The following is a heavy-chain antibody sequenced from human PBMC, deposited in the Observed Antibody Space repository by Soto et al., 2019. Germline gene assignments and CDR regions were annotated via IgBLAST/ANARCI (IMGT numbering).Heavy chain of an antibody. CDR1: GGTFSSNA. V-gene: IGHV1-69*06. CDR2: IFPIYASP. D-gene: IGHD3-9*01. Sequence: QVQLVQSGAEVKKPGSSVKVSCKASGGTFSSNAISWVRQAPGQGLEWMGGIFPIYASPNYAQNFQGRVTVTADNATSIASLELSRLKFADSSIYYCAVTVTGSRSPLAHWGRGTLVIVSS. J-gene: IGHJ2*01. CDR3: AVTVTGSRSPLAH.